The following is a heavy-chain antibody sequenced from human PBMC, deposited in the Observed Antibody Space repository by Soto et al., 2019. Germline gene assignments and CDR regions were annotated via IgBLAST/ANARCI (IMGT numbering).Heavy chain of an antibody. CDR1: GGTFSSYA. V-gene: IGHV1-69*06. Sequence: GASVKVSCKASGGTFSSYAISWVRQAPGQGLEWMGGIIPIFGTANYAQKFQGRVTITADKSTSTAYMELRSLRSDDTAVYYCAREGVPAAIMGPYYYYYGMDVWGQGTTVTVSS. D-gene: IGHD2-2*01. CDR3: AREGVPAAIMGPYYYYYGMDV. J-gene: IGHJ6*02. CDR2: IIPIFGTA.